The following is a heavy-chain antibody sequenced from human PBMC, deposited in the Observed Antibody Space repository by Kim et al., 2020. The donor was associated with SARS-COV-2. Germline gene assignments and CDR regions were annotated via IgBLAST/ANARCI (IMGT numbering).Heavy chain of an antibody. V-gene: IGHV3-33*06. CDR3: ANGGPHFDY. Sequence: GGSLRLSCAASGFTFSSYAMHWVRQAPGKGLEWVAVIWYDGSNKYYADSVKGRFTISRDNSKNTLYLQMNSLRAEDTAVYYCANGGPHFDYWGQGTLVTVSS. CDR1: GFTFSSYA. J-gene: IGHJ4*02. CDR2: IWYDGSNK.